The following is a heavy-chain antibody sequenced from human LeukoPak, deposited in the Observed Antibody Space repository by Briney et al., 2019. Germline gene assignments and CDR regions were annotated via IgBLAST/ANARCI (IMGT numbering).Heavy chain of an antibody. J-gene: IGHJ1*01. Sequence: SQTLSLTCTVSGGSISSGSYYWSWIRQPAGKGLEWIGRIYTSGSTNYNPSLKSRVTISVDTSKNQFSLKLSSVTAADTAVYYCARPYDGSGSYVQYFQHWGQGTLVTVSS. CDR2: IYTSGST. CDR1: GGSISSGSYY. V-gene: IGHV4-61*02. D-gene: IGHD3-10*01. CDR3: ARPYDGSGSYVQYFQH.